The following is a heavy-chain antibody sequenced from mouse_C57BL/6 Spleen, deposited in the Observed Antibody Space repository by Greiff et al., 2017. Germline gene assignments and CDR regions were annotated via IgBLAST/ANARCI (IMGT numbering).Heavy chain of an antibody. D-gene: IGHD2-10*02. CDR2: ISDGGSYT. CDR1: GFTFSSYA. CDR3: ARGVWSFAY. Sequence: EVQLVESGGGLVKPGGSLKLSCAASGFTFSSYAMSWVRQTPEKRLEWVATISDGGSYTYYPDNVKGRFTISRDNAKNNLYLQMSHLKSEDTAMYYCARGVWSFAYWGQGTLVTVSA. J-gene: IGHJ3*01. V-gene: IGHV5-4*01.